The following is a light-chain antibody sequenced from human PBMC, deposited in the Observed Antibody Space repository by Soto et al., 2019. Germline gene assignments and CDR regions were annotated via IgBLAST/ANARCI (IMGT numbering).Light chain of an antibody. CDR1: QHIMND. CDR2: AAS. Sequence: DFQLAQSPSSLSPSVGDRVTITCRASQHIMNDLAWYQQKPGQPPRLLISAASTLQSGVPSRFSASGFGTEFTLTISSLQPEDAATYYCHKYNSLPPTFGGGTKVDIK. J-gene: IGKJ4*01. CDR3: HKYNSLPPT. V-gene: IGKV1-27*01.